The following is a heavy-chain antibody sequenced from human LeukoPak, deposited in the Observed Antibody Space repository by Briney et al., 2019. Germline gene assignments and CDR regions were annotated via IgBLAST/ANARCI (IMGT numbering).Heavy chain of an antibody. D-gene: IGHD3-22*01. CDR1: GYSIRTDYY. CDR3: ARGDSSGFFDY. J-gene: IGHJ4*02. Sequence: SETLSLTCTVSGYSIRTDYYWGWIRQPPGKGLEWIGSIYHSGSTYYNPSLKSRVTISVDTSKNQFSLKLSSVTAADTAVYYCARGDSSGFFDYWGQGTLVTVSS. CDR2: IYHSGST. V-gene: IGHV4-38-2*02.